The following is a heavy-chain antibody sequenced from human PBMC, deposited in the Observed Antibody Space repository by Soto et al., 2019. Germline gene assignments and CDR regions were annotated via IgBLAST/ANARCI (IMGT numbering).Heavy chain of an antibody. CDR2: INHSGST. CDR3: ARVRYGSAPIDY. CDR1: GGSFSGYY. Sequence: PSETLSLTCAVYGGSFSGYYWSWIRQPPGKGLEWIGEINHSGSTNYNPSLKSRVTISVDTSKNQFSLKLSSVTAADTAVYYCARVRYGSAPIDYWGQGTLVTVSS. V-gene: IGHV4-34*01. J-gene: IGHJ4*02. D-gene: IGHD3-10*01.